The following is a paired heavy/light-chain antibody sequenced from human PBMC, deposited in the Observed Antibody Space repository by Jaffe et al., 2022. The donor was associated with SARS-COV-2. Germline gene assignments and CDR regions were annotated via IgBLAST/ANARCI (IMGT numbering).Heavy chain of an antibody. J-gene: IGHJ6*02. CDR1: GFTVSGNS. V-gene: IGHV3-66*02. CDR3: ARNSYYAVWRGSYGFAFHGMDV. Sequence: EVQLVESGGGLVQPGGSLRLSCAASGFTVSGNSMTWVRQAPGKGLECISLIYTDDKTNYADSVQGRFTISRDTSTNTLYLQMNSLTAEDTAVYYCARNSYYAVWRGSYGFAFHGMDVWGQGTTVIVS. CDR2: IYTDDKT. D-gene: IGHD3-3*01.
Light chain of an antibody. CDR2: GVS. Sequence: EIVMTQSPGTLSVSPGEGATLSCRASQSVGSNLAWYQQKPGQAPRLLIHGVSTRATGVAARFSGSGSGTEFTLTISGLQSEDFAGYYCQQYNNWPWTFGQGTKVEIK. CDR1: QSVGSN. CDR3: QQYNNWPWT. V-gene: IGKV3-15*01. J-gene: IGKJ1*01.